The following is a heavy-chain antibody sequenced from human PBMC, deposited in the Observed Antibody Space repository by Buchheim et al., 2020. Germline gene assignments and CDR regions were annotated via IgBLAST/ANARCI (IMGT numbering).Heavy chain of an antibody. V-gene: IGHV1-3*01. CDR1: GYTFTNYV. Sequence: QVQLVQSGVEVKKPGASVKVSCKASGYTFTNYVMHWVRQAPGQRLEWMGWINGGTGNTQNSQNFQDRVTFTRDTSASTAYMELSSVRSEDTAVYYCARGVDGTWTARFDPWGQGTL. CDR3: ARGVDGTWTARFDP. D-gene: IGHD6-19*01. CDR2: INGGTGNT. J-gene: IGHJ5*02.